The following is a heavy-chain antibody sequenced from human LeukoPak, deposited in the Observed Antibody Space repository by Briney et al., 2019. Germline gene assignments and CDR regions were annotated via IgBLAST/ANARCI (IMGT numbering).Heavy chain of an antibody. D-gene: IGHD2-21*02. V-gene: IGHV4-30-2*01. Sequence: PSETLSLTCAVSGGSISSGGYSWSWIRQPPGKGLEWIGYIYHSGSTYYNPSLKSRVTISVDRSKNQFSLKLSSVTAADTAVYYCARALVTLSPVAFDIWGQGTMVTVSS. CDR2: IYHSGST. CDR1: GGSISSGGYS. CDR3: ARALVTLSPVAFDI. J-gene: IGHJ3*02.